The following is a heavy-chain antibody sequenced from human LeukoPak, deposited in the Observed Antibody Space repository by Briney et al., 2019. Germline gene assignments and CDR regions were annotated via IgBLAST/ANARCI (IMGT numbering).Heavy chain of an antibody. V-gene: IGHV4-4*07. CDR1: GGSISSYY. Sequence: SEALSLTCTVSGGSISSYYWSWIRQPAGKGLEWIGRIYTSGSTNYNPSLKSRVTISVDTSKNQFSLKLSSVTAADTAVYYCASREGWELLPWYFDLWGRGTLVTVSS. CDR2: IYTSGST. CDR3: ASREGWELLPWYFDL. D-gene: IGHD1-26*01. J-gene: IGHJ2*01.